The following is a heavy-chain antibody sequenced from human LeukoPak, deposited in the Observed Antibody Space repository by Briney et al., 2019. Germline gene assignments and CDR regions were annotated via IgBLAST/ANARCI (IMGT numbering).Heavy chain of an antibody. CDR1: VGTFSSYA. Sequence: ASVKVSCKASVGTFSSYAISWVRQAPGPGLEWMGGIIPIFGTANYAQKFQGRVTITTDESTSTAYMELSSLRSEDTAVYYCARDPTSLPGYSSSWYFDYWGQGTLVTVSS. V-gene: IGHV1-69*05. D-gene: IGHD6-13*01. J-gene: IGHJ4*02. CDR3: ARDPTSLPGYSSSWYFDY. CDR2: IIPIFGTA.